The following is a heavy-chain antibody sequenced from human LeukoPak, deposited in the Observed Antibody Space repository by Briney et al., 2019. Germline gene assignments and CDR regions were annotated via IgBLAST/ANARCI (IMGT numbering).Heavy chain of an antibody. CDR2: ISSSSSYI. J-gene: IGHJ4*02. CDR3: ARARVVVAATDFDY. CDR1: GFTFSSHS. Sequence: KPGGSLRLSCAASGFTFSSHSMNWVRQAPGKGLEWVSSISSSSSYIYYADSVKGRFTISRDNAKNSLYLQMNSLRAEDTAVYYCARARVVVAATDFDYWGQGTLVTVSS. V-gene: IGHV3-21*01. D-gene: IGHD2-15*01.